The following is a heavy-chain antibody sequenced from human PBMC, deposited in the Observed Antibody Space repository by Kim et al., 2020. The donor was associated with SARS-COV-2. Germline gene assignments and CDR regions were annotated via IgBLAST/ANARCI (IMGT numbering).Heavy chain of an antibody. CDR3: AKDYAFLVNGGPGWFDP. CDR2: ISGSGGST. J-gene: IGHJ5*02. CDR1: GFTFSSYA. Sequence: GGSLRLSCAASGFTFSSYAMSWVRQAPGKGLEWVSAISGSGGSTYYADSVKGRFTISRDNSKNTLYLQMNSLRAEDTAVYYCAKDYAFLVNGGPGWFDPWGQGTLVTVSS. D-gene: IGHD3-3*01. V-gene: IGHV3-23*01.